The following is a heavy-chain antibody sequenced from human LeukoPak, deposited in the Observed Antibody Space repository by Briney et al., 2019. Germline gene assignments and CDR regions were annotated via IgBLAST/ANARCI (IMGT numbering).Heavy chain of an antibody. J-gene: IGHJ4*02. CDR1: RGSFSSYA. CDR2: IVPIFGTA. CDR3: ARGLKVAGTPEPFAY. D-gene: IGHD6-19*01. Sequence: RASVKVSCKGFRGSFSSYATSWVRQAPGQGLEWMGGIVPIFGTASYAQNLQGRVTITADESTTTAYLELSSLRSDDTAVYYCARGLKVAGTPEPFAYWGQGTLVTVSS. V-gene: IGHV1-69*13.